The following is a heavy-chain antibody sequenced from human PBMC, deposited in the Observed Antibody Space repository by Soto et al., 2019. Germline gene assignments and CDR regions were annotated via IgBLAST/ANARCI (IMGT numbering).Heavy chain of an antibody. CDR3: AREGLRTGTTYYYYGMDV. Sequence: QVQLQESGPGLVKPSETLSLTCTVSGGSISSYYWSWIRQPPGKGLEWIGYISYIGSTNYNPSLKSRVTTSVDTSKNQFSLKLSSVTAADTAVYYCAREGLRTGTTYYYYGMDVWGQGTTVTVSS. CDR2: ISYIGST. J-gene: IGHJ6*02. CDR1: GGSISSYY. D-gene: IGHD1-7*01. V-gene: IGHV4-59*01.